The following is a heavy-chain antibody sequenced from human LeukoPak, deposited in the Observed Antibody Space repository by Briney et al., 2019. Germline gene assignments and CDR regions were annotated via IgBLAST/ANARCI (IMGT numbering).Heavy chain of an antibody. D-gene: IGHD3-3*01. J-gene: IGHJ4*02. V-gene: IGHV3-23*01. CDR1: GFTFSTYG. CDR3: AKGVEWLVAGLIDD. CDR2: ISASGDST. Sequence: PGGSLRLSCAASGFTFSTYGMGWVRQAPGKGLAWVSGISASGDSTYNAESVRGRFTISGDNSKNMLYLQMNSLRVDDTAVYYCAKGVEWLVAGLIDDWGQGTLVSVSS.